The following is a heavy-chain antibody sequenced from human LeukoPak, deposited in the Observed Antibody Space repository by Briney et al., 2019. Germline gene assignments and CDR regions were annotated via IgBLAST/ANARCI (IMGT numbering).Heavy chain of an antibody. CDR3: ARGSRYHDWLSPLDS. CDR2: INPNSGGT. CDR1: GYTFTVHY. Sequence: ASVKVSCKASGYTFTVHYMHWVRQAPGQGLEWMGWINPNSGGTNSSQKFQGRVRFTRETTISTAYKALSSLRSDDAAVFYCARGSRYHDWLSPLDSWGQGTLVTVSS. J-gene: IGHJ4*02. D-gene: IGHD3-9*01. V-gene: IGHV1-2*02.